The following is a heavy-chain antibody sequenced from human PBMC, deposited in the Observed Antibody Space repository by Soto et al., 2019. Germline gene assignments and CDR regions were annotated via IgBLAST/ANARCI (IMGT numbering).Heavy chain of an antibody. CDR3: ASKGYCTNGVCHGYYYGIDV. Sequence: QVQLVQSRAEVKKPGASVKVSCKASGYTFTSYGISWVRQAPGQGLEWMGWISAYNGNTNYAQKLQGRVTMTTDTSTSTAYMELRSLRSDDTAVYYCASKGYCTNGVCHGYYYGIDVWGQGTTVTVSS. CDR1: GYTFTSYG. D-gene: IGHD2-8*01. CDR2: ISAYNGNT. J-gene: IGHJ6*02. V-gene: IGHV1-18*04.